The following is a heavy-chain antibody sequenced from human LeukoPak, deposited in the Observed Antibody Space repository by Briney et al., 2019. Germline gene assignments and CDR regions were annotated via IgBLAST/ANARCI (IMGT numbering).Heavy chain of an antibody. CDR2: IYYSGST. V-gene: IGHV4-39*07. CDR1: GGSISSSSYY. D-gene: IGHD5-18*01. CDR3: ARKANRWIQQRYFDY. Sequence: SETLSLTCTVSGGSISSSSYYWGWIRQPPGKGLEWIGSIYYSGSTYYNPSLKSRVTISVDTSKNQFSLKLSSVTAADTAVYYCARKANRWIQQRYFDYWGQGTLVTVSS. J-gene: IGHJ4*02.